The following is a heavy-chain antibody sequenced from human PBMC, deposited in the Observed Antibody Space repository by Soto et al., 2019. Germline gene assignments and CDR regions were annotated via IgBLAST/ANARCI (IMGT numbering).Heavy chain of an antibody. CDR3: AKDGVNYASLSPVDY. V-gene: IGHV3-30*09. CDR1: GFNFRTFT. Sequence: QIHLVESGGGVVQPGRSLRLSCASSGFNFRTFTMHWVRQAPGKGLEWVAGISYDGINAYYADSVKGRFAISRDNSKNTVSLQINSLRPADTAANYCAKDGVNYASLSPVDYWGQGTLVTVSS. J-gene: IGHJ4*02. D-gene: IGHD2-2*01. CDR2: ISYDGINA.